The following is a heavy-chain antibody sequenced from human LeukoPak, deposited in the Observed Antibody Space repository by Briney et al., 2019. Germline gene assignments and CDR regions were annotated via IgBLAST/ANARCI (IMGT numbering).Heavy chain of an antibody. CDR1: GFTVSSNY. J-gene: IGHJ4*02. CDR2: INHSGST. D-gene: IGHD5-12*01. V-gene: IGHV4-34*01. CDR3: ARVRSGYDVAFDY. Sequence: PGGSLRLSCAASGFTVSSNYMSWIRQPPGKGLEWIGEINHSGSTNYNPSLKSRVTISVDTSKNQFSLKLSSVTAADTAVYYCARVRSGYDVAFDYWGQGTLVTVSS.